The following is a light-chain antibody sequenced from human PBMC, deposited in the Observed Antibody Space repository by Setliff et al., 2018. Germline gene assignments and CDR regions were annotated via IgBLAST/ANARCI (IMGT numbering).Light chain of an antibody. CDR2: AVS. J-gene: IGLJ1*01. Sequence: QSALTQPASVSGSPGQSITISCSGTSSDVDSYDLVSWYQQHPGKAPKLIIYAVSDRPSGVSNRFSGSKSGNTASLTISGLQTEDEADYYCNAYTSGSTYVFGTGTRSPS. CDR3: NAYTSGSTYV. V-gene: IGLV2-14*03. CDR1: SSDVDSYDL.